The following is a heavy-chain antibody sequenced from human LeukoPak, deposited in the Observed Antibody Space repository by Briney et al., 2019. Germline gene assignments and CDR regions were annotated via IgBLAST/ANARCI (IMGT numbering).Heavy chain of an antibody. Sequence: PGGSLRLSCTASIDSTFIFSGSSMNWVRQAPGKGLEWVSSISSSSSYIYYADSVKGRFTISRDNSKDTLYLQMSSVRVDDTAVYYCARDRGRYYDSRGFYWGYYFDSWGQGILVTVST. D-gene: IGHD3-22*01. J-gene: IGHJ4*02. V-gene: IGHV3-21*04. CDR1: IDSTFIFSGSS. CDR3: ARDRGRYYDSRGFYWGYYFDS. CDR2: ISSSSSYI.